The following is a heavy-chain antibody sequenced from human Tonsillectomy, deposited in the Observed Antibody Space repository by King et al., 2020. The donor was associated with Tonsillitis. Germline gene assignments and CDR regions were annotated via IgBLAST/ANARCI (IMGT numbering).Heavy chain of an antibody. V-gene: IGHV4-34*01. D-gene: IGHD5-12*01. CDR2: INHSGST. J-gene: IGHJ4*02. Sequence: VQLQQWGAGLLKPSETLSLTCAVYGESFSGYYWSWIRQPPGKGLEWIGEINHSGSTNYNPSLKSRVTISVDTSKHQFSLKLSSVTTADTAVYYCARGGLEGLGYIDYWGQGTLVTVSS. CDR3: ARGGLEGLGYIDY. CDR1: GESFSGYY.